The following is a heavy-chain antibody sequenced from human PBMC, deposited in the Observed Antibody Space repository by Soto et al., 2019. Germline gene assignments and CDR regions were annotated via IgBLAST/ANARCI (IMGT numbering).Heavy chain of an antibody. Sequence: SQTLSLTCAISGGSVSSNSAAWNWIRQSPSRGLEWLGRTYYRSKWYNDYAVSVKSRITINPDTSKNQFSLQLNSVTPEDTAVYYCARDQRFGGVGATLKEEYNWFDPWGQGTLVTVTS. D-gene: IGHD1-26*01. CDR2: TYYRSKWYN. V-gene: IGHV6-1*01. J-gene: IGHJ5*02. CDR3: ARDQRFGGVGATLKEEYNWFDP. CDR1: GGSVSSNSAA.